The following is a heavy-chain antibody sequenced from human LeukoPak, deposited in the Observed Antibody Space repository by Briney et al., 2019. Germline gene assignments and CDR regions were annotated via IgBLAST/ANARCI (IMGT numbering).Heavy chain of an antibody. Sequence: SETLSLTCTVSGGSVSSGSYYWSWIRQPPGKGLEWIGYIYYSGSTNYNPSLKSRVTISVDTSKNQFSLKLSSVTAADTAVYYCATGYCSGGSCYSHYYYYGMDVWGQGTTVTVSS. V-gene: IGHV4-61*01. D-gene: IGHD2-15*01. J-gene: IGHJ6*02. CDR3: ATGYCSGGSCYSHYYYYGMDV. CDR1: GGSVSSGSYY. CDR2: IYYSGST.